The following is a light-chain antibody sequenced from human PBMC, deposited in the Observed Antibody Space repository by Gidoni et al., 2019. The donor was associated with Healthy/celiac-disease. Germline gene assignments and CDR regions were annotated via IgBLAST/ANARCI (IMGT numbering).Light chain of an antibody. CDR2: GNS. CDR1: SSNIGAGYD. Sequence: QSVLTQPPSVSGAPGQRVTISCTGSSSNIGAGYDVHWYQQLPGTAPKLLIYGNSNRPSVVPDRFSGSKSGTSASLAITGLQAEDEADYYCQSYDSSSNYVFGTGTKVTVL. V-gene: IGLV1-40*01. CDR3: QSYDSSSNYV. J-gene: IGLJ1*01.